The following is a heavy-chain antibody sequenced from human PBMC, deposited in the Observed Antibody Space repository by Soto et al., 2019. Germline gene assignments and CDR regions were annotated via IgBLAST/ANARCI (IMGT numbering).Heavy chain of an antibody. CDR2: TSPTGTT. D-gene: IGHD1-20*01. CDR1: GGSISTFY. CDR3: AREITENWFDP. J-gene: IGHJ5*02. Sequence: ASETLSLTCTVSGGSISTFYWTWIRHVAGKGLEWVGRTSPTGTTNYNPSLKSRVTVSLDTSKNQFSLKLSSVTAADTAVYYCAREITENWFDPWGQGTLVTVSS. V-gene: IGHV4-4*07.